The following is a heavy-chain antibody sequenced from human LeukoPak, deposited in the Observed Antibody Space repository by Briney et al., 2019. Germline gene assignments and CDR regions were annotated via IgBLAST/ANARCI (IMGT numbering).Heavy chain of an antibody. D-gene: IGHD6-13*01. Sequence: SETLSLTCAVYGGSFSGYYWSWIRQPPGKGLEWIGEINHSGSTNYNPSLKSRVTISVDTSKNQFSLKLSSVTAADTAVYYCAREWAGAAARIGYWGQGTLVTVSS. V-gene: IGHV4-34*01. CDR1: GGSFSGYY. CDR3: AREWAGAAARIGY. CDR2: INHSGST. J-gene: IGHJ4*02.